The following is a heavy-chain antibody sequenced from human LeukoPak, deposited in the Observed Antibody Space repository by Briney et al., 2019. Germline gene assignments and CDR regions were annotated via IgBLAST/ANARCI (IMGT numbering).Heavy chain of an antibody. CDR2: FDPEDGET. CDR3: ATAHMKYSSSWYWFDP. D-gene: IGHD6-13*01. Sequence: GAPVTVSCTVSGYTLTELSMHWVRQAPGKGLEWMGGFDPEDGETIYAQKFQGRVTMTEDTSTDTAYMELSSLRSEDTAVYYCATAHMKYSSSWYWFDPWGQGTLVTVSS. CDR1: GYTLTELS. J-gene: IGHJ5*02. V-gene: IGHV1-24*01.